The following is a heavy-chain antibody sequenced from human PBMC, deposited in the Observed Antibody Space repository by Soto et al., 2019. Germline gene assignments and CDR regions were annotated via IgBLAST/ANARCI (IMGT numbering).Heavy chain of an antibody. CDR2: IAGRGDTT. D-gene: IGHD2-15*01. CDR1: GFSFSSYA. Sequence: EVQLLESGGGLVQPGGSLRLSCAASGFSFSSYAMSWVRQAPGKGLEWVSSIAGRGDTTYYADSVKGRFTISRDFSKNTVYLQMISLRADDTAIYYCARASYCNSDRCLEDVWGQGTTVSVSS. V-gene: IGHV3-23*01. CDR3: ARASYCNSDRCLEDV. J-gene: IGHJ6*02.